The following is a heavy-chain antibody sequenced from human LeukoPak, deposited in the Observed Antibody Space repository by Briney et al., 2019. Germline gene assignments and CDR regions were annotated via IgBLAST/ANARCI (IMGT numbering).Heavy chain of an antibody. V-gene: IGHV4-4*07. CDR2: IYTSGST. D-gene: IGHD3-3*01. CDR1: GGSISSYY. Sequence: PSETLSLTCTVSGGSISSYYWSWIRQPAGKGLEWIGRIYTSGSTNYNPSLKSRVTMSADTSKNQFSLKLSSVTAADTAVYYCARSAGVWSGNNWFDPWGQGTLVTVSS. J-gene: IGHJ5*02. CDR3: ARSAGVWSGNNWFDP.